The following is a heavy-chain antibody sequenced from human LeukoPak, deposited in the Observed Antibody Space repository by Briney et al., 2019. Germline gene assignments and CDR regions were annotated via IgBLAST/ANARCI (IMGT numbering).Heavy chain of an antibody. CDR1: GGSISSSNW. V-gene: IGHV4-4*02. J-gene: IGHJ5*02. CDR2: IYHSGST. Sequence: SGTLSLTCAVSGGSISSSNWWSWVRQTPGKGLEWIGEIYHSGSTNYNPSLRSRVTISVDKSKNQFSLKLSSVTAADTAVYYCARIRYFDWLLYGWFDPWGQGTLVTVSS. D-gene: IGHD3-9*01. CDR3: ARIRYFDWLLYGWFDP.